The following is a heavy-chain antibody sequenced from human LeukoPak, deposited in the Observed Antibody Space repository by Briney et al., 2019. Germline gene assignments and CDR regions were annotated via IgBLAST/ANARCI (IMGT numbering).Heavy chain of an antibody. V-gene: IGHV1-18*01. CDR2: ISGYNGNT. CDR3: ARPNTGLRPGALAY. CDR1: GYTFSSYG. J-gene: IGHJ4*02. Sequence: ASVKVSCKASGYTFSSYGISWVRQAPGQGLEWMGWISGYNGNTKYTQKFQGRVTMTTDTSTSTAYMELRSLRSDDTAVYYCARPNTGLRPGALAYWGQGTLVTVSA. D-gene: IGHD5-12*01.